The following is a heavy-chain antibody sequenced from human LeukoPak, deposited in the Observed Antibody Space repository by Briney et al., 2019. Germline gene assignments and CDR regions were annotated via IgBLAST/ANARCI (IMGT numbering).Heavy chain of an antibody. J-gene: IGHJ3*02. CDR3: ARDRSQYSSGWYQSVVRAFDI. CDR2: INPNSGGT. D-gene: IGHD6-19*01. Sequence: ASVKVSCKASGYTFTGYYMHWVRQAPGQGLEWMGWINPNSGGTNYAQEFQGRVTMTRDTSISTAYMELGRLRSDDTAVYYCARDRSQYSSGWYQSVVRAFDIWGQGTMVTVSS. V-gene: IGHV1-2*02. CDR1: GYTFTGYY.